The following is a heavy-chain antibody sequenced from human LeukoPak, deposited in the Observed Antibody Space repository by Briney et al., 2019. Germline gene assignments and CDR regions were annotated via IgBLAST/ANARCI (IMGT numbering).Heavy chain of an antibody. D-gene: IGHD6-13*01. J-gene: IGHJ4*02. V-gene: IGHV4-59*01. CDR2: IYYSGST. CDR1: GGSISSYY. CDR3: AREKEGLAAAGFDN. Sequence: SETLSLTCTVSGGSISSYYWSWILQPPGKGLEWIGYIYYSGSTNYNPSLKSRVTISVDTSKNQFSLKLSYVTAADTAVYYCAREKEGLAAAGFDNWGQGTLVTVSS.